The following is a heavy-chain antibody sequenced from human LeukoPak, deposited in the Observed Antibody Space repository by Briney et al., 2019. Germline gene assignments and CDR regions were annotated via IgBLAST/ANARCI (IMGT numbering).Heavy chain of an antibody. D-gene: IGHD1-26*01. CDR3: ARDHNSGSNKGSFDY. V-gene: IGHV1-46*01. Sequence: ASVTVSCKASGYTFTNYYIHWVRQAPGQGLEWMGIFNPSVATTNYAQKFQGRVTMTRDMSTTTVYMDLSSLRSEDTAIYYCARDHNSGSNKGSFDYWGQGTLVTVSA. J-gene: IGHJ4*02. CDR2: FNPSVATT. CDR1: GYTFTNYY.